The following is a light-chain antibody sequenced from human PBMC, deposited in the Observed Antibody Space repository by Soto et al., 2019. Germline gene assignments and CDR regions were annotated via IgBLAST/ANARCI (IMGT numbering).Light chain of an antibody. Sequence: QSVLTQPPSASETPGQRVTISCSGSSSNVGINTVDWFQQLPRTAPNLLIYNNNQRPPCVPVRFSVSKSGTSASVAISVLQSQDEADYYCSAWDDTLNSSVFGAGTKLTVL. CDR2: NNN. V-gene: IGLV1-44*01. CDR3: SAWDDTLNSSV. J-gene: IGLJ1*01. CDR1: SSNVGINT.